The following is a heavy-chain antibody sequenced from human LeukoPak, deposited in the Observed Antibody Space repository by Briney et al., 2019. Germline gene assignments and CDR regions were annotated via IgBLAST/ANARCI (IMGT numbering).Heavy chain of an antibody. V-gene: IGHV3-53*01. J-gene: IGHJ4*02. Sequence: GGSLRLSCAASGFTVSSNHMSWVRQAPGKGLEWVSVIYSGDRTNYADSVKGRFTISRDNSKNTLYLQMNSPRAEDTAVYYCARDPSYGSGSYLYWGQGTLVTVSS. CDR2: IYSGDRT. CDR1: GFTVSSNH. D-gene: IGHD3-10*01. CDR3: ARDPSYGSGSYLY.